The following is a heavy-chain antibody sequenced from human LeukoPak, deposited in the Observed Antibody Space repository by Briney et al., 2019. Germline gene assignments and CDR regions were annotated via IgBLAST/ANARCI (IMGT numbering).Heavy chain of an antibody. CDR1: GFIFSSYE. D-gene: IGHD3-10*02. CDR3: AELGITMIGGV. J-gene: IGHJ6*04. CDR2: ISSSGSTI. Sequence: QSGGSLRLSCAASGFIFSSYEMSWVRQAPGKGLEWVSYISSSGSTIYYADSVKGRFTISRDNAKNSLYLQMNSLRAEDTAVYYCAELGITMIGGVWGKGTTVTISS. V-gene: IGHV3-48*03.